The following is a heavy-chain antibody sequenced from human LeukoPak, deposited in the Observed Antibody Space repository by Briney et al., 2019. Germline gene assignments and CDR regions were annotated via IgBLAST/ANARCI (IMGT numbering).Heavy chain of an antibody. Sequence: GGSLRLSCAASGFTFSSYAMSWVRQAPGKGLEWVSAISGSGGSTYYADSVKGRFTISRDSSKNTLYLQMNSLRAEDTAVYYCAKDPKLWFGESPFDYWGQGTLVTVSS. D-gene: IGHD3-10*01. CDR1: GFTFSSYA. V-gene: IGHV3-23*01. CDR2: ISGSGGST. J-gene: IGHJ4*02. CDR3: AKDPKLWFGESPFDY.